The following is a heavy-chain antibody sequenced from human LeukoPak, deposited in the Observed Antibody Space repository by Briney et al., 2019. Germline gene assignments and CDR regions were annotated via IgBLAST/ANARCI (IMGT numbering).Heavy chain of an antibody. V-gene: IGHV3-23*01. D-gene: IGHD3-10*01. Sequence: PGESLRLSCAASGFTFSSFAVSWVRQAPGKGLEWVSTISGSGYSTYYADSVKGRFTISRDNSKNTLYLQMNSLRAEDTAVYYCAKDLYYYGSGFLVDYWGQGTLVTVSS. CDR3: AKDLYYYGSGFLVDY. CDR1: GFTFSSFA. CDR2: ISGSGYST. J-gene: IGHJ4*02.